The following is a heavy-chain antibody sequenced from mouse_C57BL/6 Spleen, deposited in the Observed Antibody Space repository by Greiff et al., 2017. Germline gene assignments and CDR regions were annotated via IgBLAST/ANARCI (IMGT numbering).Heavy chain of an antibody. CDR3: ARTIGYYGNSWYFDV. CDR1: GYTFTSYW. V-gene: IGHV1-55*01. D-gene: IGHD2-1*01. J-gene: IGHJ1*03. Sequence: QVQLQQPGAELVKPGASVKMSCKASGYTFTSYWITWVKQRPGQGLEWIGDIYPGSGSTNYNEKFKSKATLTVDTSSSTAYMQLSSLTSEDSAVYYCARTIGYYGNSWYFDVWGTGTTVTVSS. CDR2: IYPGSGST.